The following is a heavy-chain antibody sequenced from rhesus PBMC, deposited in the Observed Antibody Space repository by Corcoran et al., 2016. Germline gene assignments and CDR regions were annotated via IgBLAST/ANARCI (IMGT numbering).Heavy chain of an antibody. D-gene: IGHD3-16*01. Sequence: QVQLKESGPGLVKPSATLSLTCAFSGESIRSNYWRWIRPAPGEGLEWSGRIYGSGGGPDYNPPLKSRVTISTDASKNQFSLKLSSVTAADTAVYYCARDSLDYYSGSYYYDYWGQGVLVTVSS. V-gene: IGHV4-160*01. CDR3: ARDSLDYYSGSYYYDY. CDR2: IYGSGGGP. J-gene: IGHJ4*01. CDR1: GESIRSNY.